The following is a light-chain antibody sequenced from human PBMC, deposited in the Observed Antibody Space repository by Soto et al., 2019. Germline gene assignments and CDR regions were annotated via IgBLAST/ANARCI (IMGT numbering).Light chain of an antibody. CDR3: QQFQNWTRT. CDR2: GAS. V-gene: IGKV3-15*01. Sequence: IVMTQSPATMSVSPGESATLSCRASQSMGSNVAWYQQKPGQAPRLLIYGASTRAAGIPARFSGSGSGTEFTLTITSLESEDVAVYYCQQFQNWTRTLGQGTKVDI. CDR1: QSMGSN. J-gene: IGKJ1*01.